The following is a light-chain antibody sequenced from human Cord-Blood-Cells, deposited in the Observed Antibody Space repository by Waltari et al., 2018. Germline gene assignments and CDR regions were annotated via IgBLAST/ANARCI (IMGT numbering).Light chain of an antibody. CDR1: QSVSSY. Sequence: EIALPQSPAPLSSSPGERATISCRASQSVSSYLAWYQQKPGQAPRLLIYDASNRATGIPARFSGSGSGTDFTLTISSLEPEDFAVYYCQQRSNWLITFGQGTRLEIK. V-gene: IGKV3-11*01. CDR2: DAS. CDR3: QQRSNWLIT. J-gene: IGKJ5*01.